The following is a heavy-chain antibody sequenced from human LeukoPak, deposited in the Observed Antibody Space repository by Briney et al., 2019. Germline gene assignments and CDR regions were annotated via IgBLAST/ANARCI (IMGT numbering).Heavy chain of an antibody. V-gene: IGHV3-21*01. D-gene: IGHD2-21*01. CDR1: GFTFSPYT. CDR3: ARGGGFCGGDCYGIDY. Sequence: GGSLRLSCAASGFTFSPYTMNWVRQAPGKGLEWVSFVSSRSSYINYADSVKGRFIISRDDAKNSLYLQMNSLRAEDTAVYYCARGGGFCGGDCYGIDYWGQGTLVTVSS. CDR2: VSSRSSYI. J-gene: IGHJ4*02.